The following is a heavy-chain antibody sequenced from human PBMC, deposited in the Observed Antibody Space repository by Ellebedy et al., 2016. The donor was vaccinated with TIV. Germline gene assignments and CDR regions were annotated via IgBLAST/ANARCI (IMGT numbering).Heavy chain of an antibody. CDR2: IYTSGST. Sequence: SETLSLTXTVSGGSISSGSYYWSWIRQPAGKGLEWIGRIYTSGSTNYNPSLKSRVTMSVDTSKNQFSLKLSSVTAADTAVYYCAREFHPGYSYGFNYFDYWGQGTLVTVSS. CDR1: GGSISSGSYY. D-gene: IGHD5-18*01. V-gene: IGHV4-61*02. CDR3: AREFHPGYSYGFNYFDY. J-gene: IGHJ4*02.